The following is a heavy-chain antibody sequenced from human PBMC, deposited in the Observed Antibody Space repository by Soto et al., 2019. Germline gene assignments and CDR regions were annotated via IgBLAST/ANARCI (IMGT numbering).Heavy chain of an antibody. J-gene: IGHJ4*02. CDR1: GGSISSGDYY. D-gene: IGHD2-15*01. CDR2: IYYSGST. V-gene: IGHV4-30-4*01. Sequence: PSETLSLTCTVSGGSISSGDYYWSWIRQPPGKGLEWIGYIYYSGSTYYNPSLKSRVTISVDTSKNQFSLKLSSVTPEDTAVYYCARASGYCSGGSCGRSYFDYWGQGTLVTVSS. CDR3: ARASGYCSGGSCGRSYFDY.